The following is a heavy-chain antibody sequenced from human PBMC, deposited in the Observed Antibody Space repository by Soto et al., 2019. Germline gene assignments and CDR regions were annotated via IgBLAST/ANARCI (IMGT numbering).Heavy chain of an antibody. V-gene: IGHV4-59*01. Sequence: SETLSLTCTVSGGSISSYYWSWIRQPPGKGLEWIGYIYYSGSTNYNPSLKSRVTISVDTSKNQFSLKLSSVTAADTAVYYCARDITMIVAGGGGAFDIWGQGTMVTVSS. CDR1: GGSISSYY. CDR3: ARDITMIVAGGGGAFDI. J-gene: IGHJ3*02. CDR2: IYYSGST. D-gene: IGHD3-22*01.